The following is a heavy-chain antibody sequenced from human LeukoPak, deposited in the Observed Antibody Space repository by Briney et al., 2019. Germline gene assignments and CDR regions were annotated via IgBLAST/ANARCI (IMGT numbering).Heavy chain of an antibody. CDR1: GYTFTSYG. CDR3: ARDCGQQLVLNDAFDI. Sequence: ASVKVSCKASGYTFTSYGISWVRQAPGQGLEWMGIINPSGGSTSYAQKLQGRVTMTRDTSTSTVYMELSSLRSEDTAVYYCARDCGQQLVLNDAFDIWGQGTMVTVSS. J-gene: IGHJ3*02. V-gene: IGHV1-46*04. D-gene: IGHD6-13*01. CDR2: INPSGGST.